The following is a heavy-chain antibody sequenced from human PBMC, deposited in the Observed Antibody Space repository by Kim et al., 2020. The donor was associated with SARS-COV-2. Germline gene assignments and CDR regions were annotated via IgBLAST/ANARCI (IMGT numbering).Heavy chain of an antibody. CDR1: GFSFRYAW. V-gene: IGHV3-15*01. Sequence: GGSLRLSCAASGFSFRYAWMNWVRQAPGKGLEWVGYVKTRSEGETTEYAAPVKGRFTMSRDDSKNTVFLQMNSLQTEDTAVYYCAADVPTAGEGEFDYWGQGTLVTVSS. J-gene: IGHJ4*02. CDR2: VKTRSEGETT. D-gene: IGHD6-13*01. CDR3: AADVPTAGEGEFDY.